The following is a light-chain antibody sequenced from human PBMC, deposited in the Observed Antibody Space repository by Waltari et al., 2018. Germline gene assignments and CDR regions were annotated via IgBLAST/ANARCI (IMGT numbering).Light chain of an antibody. V-gene: IGKV1-39*01. J-gene: IGKJ3*01. CDR2: GAS. Sequence: DIQMTQSPSSLSAPVGDRVTITCRASQRIGAHLTWYQQKPGRAPKLLIYGASTVQTGIPPRLSGTGSGTHFTLTISRLQPVNLADYYCQQNSLNPYTFGPGTTVDVK. CDR1: QRIGAH. CDR3: QQNSLNPYT.